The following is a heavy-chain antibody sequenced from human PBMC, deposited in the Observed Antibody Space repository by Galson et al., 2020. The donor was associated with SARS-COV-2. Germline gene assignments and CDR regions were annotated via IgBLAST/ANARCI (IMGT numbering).Heavy chain of an antibody. V-gene: IGHV3-11*01. CDR1: GFTFSDYY. J-gene: IGHJ4*02. D-gene: IGHD3-16*01. CDR2: ISSSGSTI. CDR3: ARAPLYEAFDY. Sequence: NSGGSLRLSCAASGFTFSDYYMSWIRQAPGKGLEWVSYISSSGSTIYYADSVKGRFTISRDNAKNSLYLQMNSLRAEDTAVYYCARAPLYEAFDYWGQGTLVTVSS.